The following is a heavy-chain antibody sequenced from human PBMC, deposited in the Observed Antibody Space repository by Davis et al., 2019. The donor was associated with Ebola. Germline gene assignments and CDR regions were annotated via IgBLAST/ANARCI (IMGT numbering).Heavy chain of an antibody. Sequence: PGGSLRLSCAASGFTFSSYDMNWVRQAPGKGLEWVSSISSGSYFIYYADSLKGRFTISRDNAKNSLYLQMNSLRDEDTAVYYCARTLRFLEWLSLTPFYYGMDVWGQGTTVTVSS. CDR3: ARTLRFLEWLSLTPFYYGMDV. V-gene: IGHV3-21*01. D-gene: IGHD3-3*01. CDR1: GFTFSSYD. CDR2: ISSGSYFI. J-gene: IGHJ6*02.